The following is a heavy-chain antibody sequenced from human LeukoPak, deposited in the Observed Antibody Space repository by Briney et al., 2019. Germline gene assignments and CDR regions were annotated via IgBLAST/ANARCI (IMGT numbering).Heavy chain of an antibody. CDR2: ISYDGSNK. CDR3: ARDRVAFDI. J-gene: IGHJ3*02. Sequence: GRSLRLSCAASGFTFSSYAMHWVRQAPGEGLEWVAVISYDGSNKYYADSVKGRFTISRDNSKNTLYLQMNSLRAEDTAVYYCARDRVAFDIWGQGTMVTVSS. V-gene: IGHV3-30*04. CDR1: GFTFSSYA.